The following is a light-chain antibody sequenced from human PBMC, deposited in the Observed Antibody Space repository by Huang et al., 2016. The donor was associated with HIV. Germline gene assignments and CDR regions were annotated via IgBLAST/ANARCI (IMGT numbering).Light chain of an antibody. Sequence: EIVLTQSPVTLSVSPGGTATLFCRASQTIGTYLAWFQHRPGQAPRLLIYDASNRATDIPARFSGSGSGTEFTLTINSLEPGDSAVYYCQQRRNWPPTYTFGEGTNLEI. CDR1: QTIGTY. CDR3: QQRRNWPPTYT. V-gene: IGKV3-11*01. J-gene: IGKJ2*01. CDR2: DAS.